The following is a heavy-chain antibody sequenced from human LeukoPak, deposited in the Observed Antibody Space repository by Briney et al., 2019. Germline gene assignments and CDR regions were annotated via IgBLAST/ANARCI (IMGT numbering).Heavy chain of an antibody. V-gene: IGHV4-39*01. J-gene: IGHJ4*02. D-gene: IGHD4-17*01. CDR2: IYYSGST. CDR1: GRSISSSSYY. Sequence: PSETLSLTCTVSGRSISSSSYYWGWIRQPPGKGLEWIGSIYYSGSTYYNPSLKSRVTISVDTSKNQFSLKLSSVTGADTAVYYCATVTSFFDYWGEGTLVTVSS. CDR3: ATVTSFFDY.